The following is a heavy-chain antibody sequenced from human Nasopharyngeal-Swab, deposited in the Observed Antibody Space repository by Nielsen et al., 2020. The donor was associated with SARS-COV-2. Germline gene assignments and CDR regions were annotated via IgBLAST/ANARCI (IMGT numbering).Heavy chain of an antibody. CDR2: ISYDGSNK. V-gene: IGHV3-30*18. Sequence: GGSLRLSCAASGFTFSSYGTHWVRQAPGKGLEWVAVISYDGSNKYYADSVKGRFTISRDNSKNTLYLQMNSLRAEDTAVYYCAKEGGGSGIDYWGQGTLVTVSS. CDR3: AKEGGGSGIDY. D-gene: IGHD3-10*01. CDR1: GFTFSSYG. J-gene: IGHJ4*02.